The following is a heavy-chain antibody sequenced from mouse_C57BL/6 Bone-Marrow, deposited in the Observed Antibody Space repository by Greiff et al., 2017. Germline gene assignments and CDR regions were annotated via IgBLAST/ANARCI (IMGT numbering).Heavy chain of an antibody. Sequence: QVQLQQPGAELVKPGASVKMSCKASGYTFTSYWITWVKQRPGQGLEWIGDIYPGSGSTNYNEKFKSKATLTVDTSSSTAYMQLSRLTSEDSAVYYCAGEDYYGSSFYWYFDDWGTGTTVTVSS. J-gene: IGHJ1*03. CDR3: AGEDYYGSSFYWYFDD. D-gene: IGHD1-1*01. V-gene: IGHV1-55*01. CDR2: IYPGSGST. CDR1: GYTFTSYW.